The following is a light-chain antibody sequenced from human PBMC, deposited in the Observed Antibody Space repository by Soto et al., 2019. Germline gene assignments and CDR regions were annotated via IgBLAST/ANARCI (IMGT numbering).Light chain of an antibody. CDR1: SSDVGGYHY. Sequence: QSVITQPASVSGSPGQSITISCTGTSSDVGGYHYVSWYQQHPGKAPKLMIYGVSNRPSGVSNRFSGSKSGNTASLTFSGLQAEDEADYYCSSYTRSSTLVFGGGTKLTVL. V-gene: IGLV2-14*01. J-gene: IGLJ2*01. CDR3: SSYTRSSTLV. CDR2: GVS.